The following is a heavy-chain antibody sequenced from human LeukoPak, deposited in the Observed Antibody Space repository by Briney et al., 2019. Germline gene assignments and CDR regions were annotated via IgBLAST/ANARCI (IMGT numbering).Heavy chain of an antibody. D-gene: IGHD5-24*01. CDR2: IYYSGST. CDR1: GGSISSGDYY. V-gene: IGHV4-30-4*02. J-gene: IGHJ6*02. Sequence: PSETLSLTCTVSGGSISSGDYYWSWIRQPPGKGLEWIGYIYYSGSTYYNPSLKSRVTISVDTSKNQFSLKLSSVTAADTAVYYCARAPGRGWLHYYYYGMDVWGQGTTVTVSS. CDR3: ARAPGRGWLHYYYYGMDV.